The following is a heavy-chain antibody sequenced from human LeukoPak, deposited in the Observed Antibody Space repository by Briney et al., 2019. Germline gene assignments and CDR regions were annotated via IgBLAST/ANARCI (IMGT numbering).Heavy chain of an antibody. CDR3: AREGSYYFDH. CDR2: ISSSGSTI. V-gene: IGHV3-48*03. CDR1: GFTFSSYE. Sequence: GGSLRLSCAASGFTFSSYEMNWVRQAPGKGLEWVSYISSSGSTIYYADSVKGRFTISRDNAKNSLYLQMNSLRAEDTAVYYCAREGSYYFDHWGQGTLVTVSS. J-gene: IGHJ4*02.